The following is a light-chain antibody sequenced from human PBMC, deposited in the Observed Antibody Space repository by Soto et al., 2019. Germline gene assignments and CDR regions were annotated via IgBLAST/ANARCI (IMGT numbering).Light chain of an antibody. J-gene: IGKJ4*01. V-gene: IGKV1-5*03. Sequence: DLQMTQSPSTLSASVGDRVTTTCRASQSISSWLAWYQQKPGKAPKLLIYKASSLESGVPSRFSGSGSGTEFTLTITSLQPDDFATYYCQQYNSYPVTFGGGTKVEIK. CDR3: QQYNSYPVT. CDR2: KAS. CDR1: QSISSW.